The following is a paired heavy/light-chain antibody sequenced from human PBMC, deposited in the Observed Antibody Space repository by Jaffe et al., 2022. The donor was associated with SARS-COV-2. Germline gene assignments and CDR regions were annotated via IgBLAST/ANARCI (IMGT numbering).Heavy chain of an antibody. V-gene: IGHV5-51*01. CDR1: GYNFTKYW. Sequence: EVQLEQSGAELKKPGETLKISCKGSGYNFTKYWIGWVRQMPGKGLEWMGIIYPGDSDTRYSPSFRGHVTISADKSVTTTYLQWTSLKASDTAIYYCALGDGFGPWGQGTLVTVSS. D-gene: IGHD3-16*01. CDR3: ALGDGFGP. J-gene: IGHJ5*02. CDR2: IYPGDSDT.
Light chain of an antibody. CDR3: MQGAHWPPT. CDR1: QGLVYSDGNTY. Sequence: DVVMTQSPLSLAVTLGQPASISCRSSQGLVYSDGNTYLNWFQQRPGQSPRRLIYKVSNRDSGVPDRFSGSGSGTDFTLKISRVEAEDVGVYYCMQGAHWPPTFGPGTKVDIK. V-gene: IGKV2-30*01. CDR2: KVS. J-gene: IGKJ3*01.